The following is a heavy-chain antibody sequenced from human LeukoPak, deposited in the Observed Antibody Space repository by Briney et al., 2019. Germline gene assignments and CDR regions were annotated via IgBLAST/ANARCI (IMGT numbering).Heavy chain of an antibody. CDR2: ISYDGSNK. V-gene: IGHV3-30-3*01. D-gene: IGHD5-18*01. Sequence: GGSLRLSCAASGFTFSSYAMHWVRQAPGKGLEWVAVISYDGSNKYYADSVKGRFTISRDNSKNTLYLQMNSLRAEDTAVYYCARDLDTAMVYYYGMDVWGQGTRSPSP. J-gene: IGHJ6*02. CDR1: GFTFSSYA. CDR3: ARDLDTAMVYYYGMDV.